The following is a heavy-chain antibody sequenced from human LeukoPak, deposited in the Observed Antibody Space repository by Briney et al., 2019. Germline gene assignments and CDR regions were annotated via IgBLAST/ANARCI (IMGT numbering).Heavy chain of an antibody. Sequence: GGSLRLSCAASGFTFSSYWMSWVRQAPGKGLGWVANIKQDGSEKYYVDSVEGRFTISRDNAKNSLYLQMNSLRAEDTAVYYCARVLSLGIDVYYGMDVWGQGTTVTVSS. CDR2: IKQDGSEK. V-gene: IGHV3-7*01. D-gene: IGHD7-27*01. J-gene: IGHJ6*02. CDR3: ARVLSLGIDVYYGMDV. CDR1: GFTFSSYW.